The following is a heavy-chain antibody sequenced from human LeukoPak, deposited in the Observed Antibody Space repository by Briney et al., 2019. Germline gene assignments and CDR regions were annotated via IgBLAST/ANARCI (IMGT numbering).Heavy chain of an antibody. D-gene: IGHD3-10*01. CDR2: IYYSGST. J-gene: IGHJ4*02. CDR1: GGSISSGDYY. CDR3: ARDGQDYYLDY. V-gene: IGHV4-30-4*01. Sequence: PSETLSLTCTVSGGSISSGDYYWRWLRQPPGRGVEGIGYIYYSGSTYYIPSLKSRVTISVDTSKNQFSLKLSSVTAADTAVYYCARDGQDYYLDYWGQGTLVTVSS.